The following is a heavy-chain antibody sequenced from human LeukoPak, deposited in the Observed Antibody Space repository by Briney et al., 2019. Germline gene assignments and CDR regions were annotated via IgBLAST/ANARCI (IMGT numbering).Heavy chain of an antibody. CDR2: INNDGSST. J-gene: IGHJ4*02. V-gene: IGHV3-74*01. D-gene: IGHD2-15*01. Sequence: PGGSLRLSCAASGFTFSSYWMHWVRQAPGKGLVWVSRINNDGSSTSYADSVKGRFTISRDNAMNTLYLQMNSLRAEDTAVYYCVSSYCSGGSCYSASGYWGQGTLVTVSS. CDR1: GFTFSSYW. CDR3: VSSYCSGGSCYSASGY.